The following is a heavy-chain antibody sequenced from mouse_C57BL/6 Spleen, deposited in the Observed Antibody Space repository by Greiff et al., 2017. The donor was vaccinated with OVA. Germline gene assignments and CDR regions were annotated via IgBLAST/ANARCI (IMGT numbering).Heavy chain of an antibody. J-gene: IGHJ4*01. CDR3: ERSRTYDAMDY. V-gene: IGHV7-3*01. CDR1: GFTFTDYY. Sequence: EVKLMESGGGLVQPGGSLSLSCAASGFTFTDYYMSWVRQPPGKALEWLGFIRNKANGYTTEYSASVKGRFTISRDNSQSILYLQMNALRAEDSATYYCERSRTYDAMDYWGQGTSVTVSS. CDR2: IRNKANGYTT.